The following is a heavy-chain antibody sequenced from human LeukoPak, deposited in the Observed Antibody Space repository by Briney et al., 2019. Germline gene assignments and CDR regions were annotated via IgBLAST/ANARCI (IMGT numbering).Heavy chain of an antibody. V-gene: IGHV1-69*02. CDR2: IIPILGIA. Sequence: SVKVFCKASGGTFSSYTISWVRQAPGQGPEWMGRIIPILGIANYAQKFQGRVTITADKSTSTAYMELSSLRSEDTAVYYCARGKGATKVYYYGMDVWGQGTTVTVSS. D-gene: IGHD1-26*01. CDR1: GGTFSSYT. J-gene: IGHJ6*02. CDR3: ARGKGATKVYYYGMDV.